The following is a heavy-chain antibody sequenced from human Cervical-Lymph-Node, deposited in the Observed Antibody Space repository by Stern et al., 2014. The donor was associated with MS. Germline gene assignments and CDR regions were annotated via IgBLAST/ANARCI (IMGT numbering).Heavy chain of an antibody. D-gene: IGHD2-15*01. CDR1: GYTFTSYG. V-gene: IGHV1-18*01. CDR2: ISSCIGST. CDR3: ARGLLGSENAFDI. Sequence: QVQLVESGAEVKKPGASVKVSCKASGYTFTSYGISWVRQAPGQGLEWMGWISSCIGSTNDAQNLQGRVTMTTDTSTSTAYMELRSLRSDDTAVYYCARGLLGSENAFDIWGQGTMVTVSS. J-gene: IGHJ3*02.